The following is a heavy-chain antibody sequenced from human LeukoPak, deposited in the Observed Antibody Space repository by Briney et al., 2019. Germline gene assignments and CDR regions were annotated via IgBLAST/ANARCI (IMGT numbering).Heavy chain of an antibody. V-gene: IGHV4-59*11. Sequence: PSETLSLTCTVSGGSISSHYWSWIRQPPGKGLEWIGYIYYSGSTNYNPSLKSRVTISVDTSKNQFSLKLSSVTAADTAGYYGARVEYQLLPQGFDPWGQGTLVTVSS. J-gene: IGHJ5*02. D-gene: IGHD2-2*01. CDR1: GGSISSHY. CDR3: ARVEYQLLPQGFDP. CDR2: IYYSGST.